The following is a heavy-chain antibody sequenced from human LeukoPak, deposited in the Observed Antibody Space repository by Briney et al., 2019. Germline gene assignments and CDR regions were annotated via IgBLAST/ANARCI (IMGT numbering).Heavy chain of an antibody. V-gene: IGHV4-34*01. CDR2: IDHSGRT. CDR1: GGSFSGYY. CDR3: ARKSIAVAGRKPYDY. J-gene: IGHJ4*02. Sequence: SETLSLTCAVYGGSFSGYYWSWIRQPPGKGLEWIGEIDHSGRTNSNPSLKSRVTISVDMPKNQFSLRLSSVTAADTAVYYCARKSIAVAGRKPYDYWDQGTLVTVSS. D-gene: IGHD6-13*01.